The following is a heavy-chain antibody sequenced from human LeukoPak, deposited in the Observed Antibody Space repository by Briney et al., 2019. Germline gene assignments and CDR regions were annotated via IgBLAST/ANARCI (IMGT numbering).Heavy chain of an antibody. CDR1: GGSISSSSYY. D-gene: IGHD3-10*01. V-gene: IGHV4-39*01. Sequence: SETLSLTCTVSGGSISSSSYYWGWIRQPPGKGLEWIGSIYYSGSTYYNPSLKSRVTISVDTSKNQFSLKLSSVTAADTAVYYCARGPGSSYPHFDYWGQGTLVTVSS. CDR3: ARGPGSSYPHFDY. J-gene: IGHJ4*02. CDR2: IYYSGST.